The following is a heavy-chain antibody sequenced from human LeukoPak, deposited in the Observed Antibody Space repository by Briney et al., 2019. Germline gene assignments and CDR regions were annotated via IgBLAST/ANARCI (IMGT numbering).Heavy chain of an antibody. D-gene: IGHD3-10*01. V-gene: IGHV1-46*01. CDR2: INPSGGST. CDR1: GYSFTSYY. Sequence: ASLKVSCKASGYSFTSYYMHWVRQAPGQGLEWMGIINPSGGSTSYAQKFQGRVTMTRDTSTSTVYMELSSLRSEDTAVYYCARDYGAAAEYFQHWGQGTLVTVSS. J-gene: IGHJ1*01. CDR3: ARDYGAAAEYFQH.